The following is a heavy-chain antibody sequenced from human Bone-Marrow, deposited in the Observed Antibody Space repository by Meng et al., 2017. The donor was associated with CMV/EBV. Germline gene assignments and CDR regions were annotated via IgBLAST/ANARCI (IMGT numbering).Heavy chain of an antibody. V-gene: IGHV3-74*01. J-gene: IGHJ4*02. CDR1: GFDFPAYW. D-gene: IGHD2-15*01. Sequence: GESLKISCAASGFDFPAYWMHWARQAPGKGLEWVARTNHDATDTIYADSVKGRFSISKDNARNTLYLQMNTLRVEDTAVYYCAMLFGYCSGGSCISYWGQGTLVTVSS. CDR2: TNHDATDT. CDR3: AMLFGYCSGGSCISY.